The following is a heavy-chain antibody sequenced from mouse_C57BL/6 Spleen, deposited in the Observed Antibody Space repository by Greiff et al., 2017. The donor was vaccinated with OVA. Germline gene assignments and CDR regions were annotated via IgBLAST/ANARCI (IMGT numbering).Heavy chain of an antibody. CDR2: IDPSDSET. CDR3: ARYNDGYSTPFDY. D-gene: IGHD2-3*01. J-gene: IGHJ2*01. CDR1: GYTFTSYW. Sequence: VQLQQPGAELVRPGSSVKLSCKASGYTFTSYWMHWVKQRPIQGLEWIGNIDPSDSETHYNQKFKDKATLTVDKSSSTAYMQLSSLTSEDSAVYDCARYNDGYSTPFDYWGQGTTLTVSA. V-gene: IGHV1-52*01.